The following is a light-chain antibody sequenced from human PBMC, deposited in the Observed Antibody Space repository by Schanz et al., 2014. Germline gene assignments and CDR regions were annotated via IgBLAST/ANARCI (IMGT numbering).Light chain of an antibody. V-gene: IGLV8-61*01. CDR1: SGSVSTNYY. Sequence: QAVVTQGPSFSVSPGGTVTLTCGLSSGSVSTNYYPTWFQQTPGQAPRTLIYSTNFRSSGVPDRFSGSILGNKAALTITGAQADDESDYYCVLYMGSGIWVFGGGTKLTVL. CDR2: STN. J-gene: IGLJ3*02. CDR3: VLYMGSGIWV.